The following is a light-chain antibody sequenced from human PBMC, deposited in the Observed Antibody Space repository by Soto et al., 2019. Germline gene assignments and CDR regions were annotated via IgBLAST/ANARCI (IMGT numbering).Light chain of an antibody. CDR1: SGDIGDYNY. CDR2: DVS. V-gene: IGLV2-14*01. Sequence: QSALTQPASVSGSPGQSITISCVGTSGDIGDYNYVSWYQQHPGKVPKVIIYDVSNRPSGVPYRFSGTKSGNTASLTVSGLQAEDEADYYCCSYTRSGTLSFGTGTKVTVL. CDR3: CSYTRSGTLS. J-gene: IGLJ1*01.